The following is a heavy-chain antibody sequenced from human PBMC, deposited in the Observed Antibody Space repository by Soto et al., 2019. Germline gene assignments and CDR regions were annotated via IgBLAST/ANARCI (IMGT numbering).Heavy chain of an antibody. Sequence: QVQLVQSGAEVKKPGASVKVSCKASGYTFTGYYIHWVRQAPGQGLEWMGWINPNNGDTNYAQKFQGRVTMTRDTSTSTAYMEPSSLRFDDTAVYYCARHSGYDYVFDYWGQGTLVTVSS. CDR2: INPNNGDT. D-gene: IGHD5-12*01. V-gene: IGHV1-2*02. J-gene: IGHJ4*02. CDR1: GYTFTGYY. CDR3: ARHSGYDYVFDY.